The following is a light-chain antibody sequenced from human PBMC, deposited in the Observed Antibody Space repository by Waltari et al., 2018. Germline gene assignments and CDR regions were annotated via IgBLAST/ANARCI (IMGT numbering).Light chain of an antibody. J-gene: IGLJ2*01. CDR3: QSYDSSLSGVL. Sequence: QSVLTQPPSVSGAPGQRITISCTGTSSNIGAGYDVHWYLQLPGTAPKLLILGTNTRPSGVPDRFAASKSDTSASLAITGLQAEDEADYYCQSYDSSLSGVLFGGGTKLTVL. CDR1: SSNIGAGYD. V-gene: IGLV1-40*01. CDR2: GTN.